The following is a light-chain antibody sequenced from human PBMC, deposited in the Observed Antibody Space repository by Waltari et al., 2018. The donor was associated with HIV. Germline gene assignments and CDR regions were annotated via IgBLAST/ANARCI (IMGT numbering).Light chain of an antibody. CDR1: SPNLGAGFD. Sequence: HSLLTQPPSVSGAPGPRVPIPCTGTSPNLGAGFDVTWYQQLPGTAPQLLIHGNSNRPSGVPHRCSGSKSGTSASLAITGLQAEDEADYYCQSYDRSLSGYVVFGGGTKLTVL. CDR2: GNS. CDR3: QSYDRSLSGYVV. V-gene: IGLV1-40*01. J-gene: IGLJ2*01.